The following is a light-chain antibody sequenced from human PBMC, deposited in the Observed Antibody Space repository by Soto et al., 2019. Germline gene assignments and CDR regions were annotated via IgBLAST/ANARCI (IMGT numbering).Light chain of an antibody. Sequence: QSALTQPASVSGSPGQSITISCTGTSSDVGGYNYVSWYQQHPGKAPKLMIYEVSNRPSGVSNRFSGSKSGNTASLTISGLQAEDEADYYCSSYTSSILYVFGTGT. CDR1: SSDVGGYNY. CDR3: SSYTSSILYV. J-gene: IGLJ1*01. V-gene: IGLV2-14*01. CDR2: EVS.